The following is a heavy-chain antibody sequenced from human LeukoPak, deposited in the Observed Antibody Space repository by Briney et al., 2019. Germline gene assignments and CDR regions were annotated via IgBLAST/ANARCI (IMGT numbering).Heavy chain of an antibody. V-gene: IGHV3-33*01. Sequence: GRSLRLSCAASGFTFGAYGMHWVRQAPGKGLEWVAVIWYDGSNQYYVDSVKGRFTISRDNSKNTVHLQMNSLRVEDTAVYYCGREQYGSDDALDIWGQGTMVTVSS. CDR1: GFTFGAYG. CDR3: GREQYGSDDALDI. CDR2: IWYDGSNQ. J-gene: IGHJ3*02. D-gene: IGHD3-10*01.